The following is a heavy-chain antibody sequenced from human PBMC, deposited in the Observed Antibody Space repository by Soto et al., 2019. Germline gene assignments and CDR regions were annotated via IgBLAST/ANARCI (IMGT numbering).Heavy chain of an antibody. J-gene: IGHJ5*02. V-gene: IGHV1-69*01. CDR3: ARDVRGYRDYDSLGWLEP. Sequence: QVQLVQSGAEVKKPGSSVKVSCKASGGTFSSYAISWVRQAPGQGLEWMGGIIPIFGTANYAQKFQGRVTITADESTSTAYMELSSLRSEDTAVYYCARDVRGYRDYDSLGWLEPWGQGILVTVSS. CDR1: GGTFSSYA. D-gene: IGHD4-17*01. CDR2: IIPIFGTA.